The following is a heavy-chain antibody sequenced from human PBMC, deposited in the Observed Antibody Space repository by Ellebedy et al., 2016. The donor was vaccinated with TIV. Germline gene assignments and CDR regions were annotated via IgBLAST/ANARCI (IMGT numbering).Heavy chain of an antibody. CDR2: ISGSGSDI. J-gene: IGHJ3*02. D-gene: IGHD1-26*01. CDR3: ASWDYSGSYSLLDAFDI. CDR1: GFTFSGSY. V-gene: IGHV3-11*06. Sequence: GESLKISCAASGFTFSGSYMNWIRQAPGKGLEWLSYISGSGSDINYADSVKGRFTASRDNAKNSLYLQMNSLRAEDTAVYYCASWDYSGSYSLLDAFDIWGQGTMVTVSS.